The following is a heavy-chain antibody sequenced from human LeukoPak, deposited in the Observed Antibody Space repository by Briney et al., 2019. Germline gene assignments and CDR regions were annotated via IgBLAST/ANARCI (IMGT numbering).Heavy chain of an antibody. CDR3: ARGRHGSG. J-gene: IGHJ4*02. CDR1: GFTFSSYE. V-gene: IGHV3-48*03. D-gene: IGHD6-19*01. CDR2: ISSDGYTM. Sequence: PGGSLRLSCAASGFTFSSYEMNWVRQAPGKGLEWVSYISSDGYTMYYADSVKGRFTISRDNAKNSLSLQMNSLRAEDTAVYYCARGRHGSGWGEGTLVTVSS.